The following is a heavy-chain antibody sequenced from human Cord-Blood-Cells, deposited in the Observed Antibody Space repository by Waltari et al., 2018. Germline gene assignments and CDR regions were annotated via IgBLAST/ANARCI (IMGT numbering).Heavy chain of an antibody. V-gene: IGHV3-7*01. CDR2: KKQDGREK. CDR1: GFTFSSHW. CDR3: ARVLFSGASPDY. Sequence: EVQLVESGGGLVQPGGSLRLSCAASGFTFSSHWMSWVRQAPGKGREWMANKKQDGREKYYVDSVKGRFTTARDNAKNSLYLQMNSLRAEDTAVYYCARVLFSGASPDYWGQGTLVTVSS. J-gene: IGHJ4*02. D-gene: IGHD3-9*01.